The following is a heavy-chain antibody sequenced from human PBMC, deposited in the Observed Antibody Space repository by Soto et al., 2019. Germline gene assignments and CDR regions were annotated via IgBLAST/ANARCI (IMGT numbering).Heavy chain of an antibody. CDR3: ARGAMAKFDY. V-gene: IGHV1-69*01. J-gene: IGHJ4*02. CDR1: GGTFGSHG. Sequence: QVQLVQSGAEVKKPGSSVKVSCKASGGTFGSHGVAWVRQAPGQGLEWMGGFIAMLGTPTYAKKVQGRATITADESLTSSYLELRILRSEDTAVDVCARGAMAKFDYLGQGTVVTVSS. CDR2: FIAMLGTP. D-gene: IGHD5-18*01.